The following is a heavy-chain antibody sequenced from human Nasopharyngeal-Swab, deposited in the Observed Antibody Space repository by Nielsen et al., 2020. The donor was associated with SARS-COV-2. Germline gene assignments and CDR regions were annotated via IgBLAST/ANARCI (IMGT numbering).Heavy chain of an antibody. J-gene: IGHJ4*02. CDR1: GSSIISSSHY. CDR2: IYYSWST. CDR3: ARHQGGLGIVPAAEFDY. Sequence: GSLRLSCTVPGSSIISSSHYWGWIRQPPGKGLEWIGRIYYSWSTYYNPSLKGRVTISVDTSKNQFSLKLSYVTAADTAVYYCARHQGGLGIVPAAEFDYWGQGTLVTVSS. V-gene: IGHV4-39*01. D-gene: IGHD2-2*01.